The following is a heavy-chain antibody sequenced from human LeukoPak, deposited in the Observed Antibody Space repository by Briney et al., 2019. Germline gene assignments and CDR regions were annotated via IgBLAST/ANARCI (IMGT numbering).Heavy chain of an antibody. V-gene: IGHV3-21*01. Sequence: PGGSLTLSCAASGFPCSDYSTNWVRQAPGKGLEWVSSISSSHGYIYYADSVKGRFTISRDNAKNSLYLQMNSLRAEDTAVYCCARVIAEARPYYSDYWGQGTLVTVSS. CDR1: GFPCSDYS. CDR2: ISSSHGYI. J-gene: IGHJ4*02. D-gene: IGHD6-19*01. CDR3: ARVIAEARPYYSDY.